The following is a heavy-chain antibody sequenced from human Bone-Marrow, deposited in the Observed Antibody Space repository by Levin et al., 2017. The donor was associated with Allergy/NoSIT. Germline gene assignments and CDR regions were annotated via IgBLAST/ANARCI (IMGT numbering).Heavy chain of an antibody. CDR2: IYPGDSDT. CDR1: GYSFTSYW. J-gene: IGHJ5*02. V-gene: IGHV5-51*01. Sequence: GESLKISCKGSGYSFTSYWIGWVRQMPGKGLEWMGIIYPGDSDTRYSPSFQGQVTISADKSISTAYLQWSSLKASDTAMYYCARGSIVVVPAASNWFDPWGQGTLVTVSS. D-gene: IGHD2-2*01. CDR3: ARGSIVVVPAASNWFDP.